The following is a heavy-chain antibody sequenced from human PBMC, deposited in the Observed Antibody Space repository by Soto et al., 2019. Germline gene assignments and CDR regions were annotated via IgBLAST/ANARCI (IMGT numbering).Heavy chain of an antibody. J-gene: IGHJ4*02. CDR1: GGSISSYY. V-gene: IGHV4-59*01. CDR3: ARDLGWAAAGLQIDY. D-gene: IGHD6-13*01. Sequence: SETLSLTCTVSGGSISSYYWSWIRQPPGKGLEWIGYIYYSGSTNYNPSLKSRVTISVDTSKNQFSLKLSSVTAADTAVYYCARDLGWAAAGLQIDYWGQGTLVTVSS. CDR2: IYYSGST.